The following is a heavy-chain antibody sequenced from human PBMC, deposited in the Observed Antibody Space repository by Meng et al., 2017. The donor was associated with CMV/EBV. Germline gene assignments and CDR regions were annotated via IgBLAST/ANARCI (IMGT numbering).Heavy chain of an antibody. CDR1: GGSISSSSYY. D-gene: IGHD6-19*01. J-gene: IGHJ4*02. Sequence: QLQVKASRQGLVQPSDTLSLTCTFSGGSISSSSYYWGWIRQPPGKGLEWIGSIYYSGSTYYNPSLKSRVTISVDTSKNQFSLKLSSVTAADTAVYYCARDSAVAGVVDYWGQGTLVTVSS. CDR3: ARDSAVAGVVDY. CDR2: IYYSGST. V-gene: IGHV4-39*07.